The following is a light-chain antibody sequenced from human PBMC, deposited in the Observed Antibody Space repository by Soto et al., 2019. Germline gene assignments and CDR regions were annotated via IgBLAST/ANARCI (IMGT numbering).Light chain of an antibody. CDR2: EVS. V-gene: IGLV2-14*01. CDR3: SSYTSSSTV. CDR1: SNDVGGYNY. Sequence: QSALTQPRSVSGSPGQSVTISCTGTSNDVGGYNYVSWYQQHPGKAPKLMIYEVSNRPSGVSNRFSGSKSGNTASLTISGLQAEDEADYYCSSYTSSSTVFGGGTKLTVL. J-gene: IGLJ2*01.